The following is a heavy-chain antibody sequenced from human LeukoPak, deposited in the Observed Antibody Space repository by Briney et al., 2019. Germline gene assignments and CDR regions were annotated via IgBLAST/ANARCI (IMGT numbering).Heavy chain of an antibody. CDR3: ASGGAVTTNFGY. CDR1: GYTFTSYA. V-gene: IGHV1-3*01. CDR2: INAGNGNT. J-gene: IGHJ4*02. Sequence: GASVKVSCKASGYTFTSYAMHWVRQAPGQRLEWMGWINAGNGNTKYSQKFQGRVTIIRDTSASTAYMELSSLRSEDTAVYYCASGGAVTTNFGYWGQGTLVTVSS. D-gene: IGHD4-17*01.